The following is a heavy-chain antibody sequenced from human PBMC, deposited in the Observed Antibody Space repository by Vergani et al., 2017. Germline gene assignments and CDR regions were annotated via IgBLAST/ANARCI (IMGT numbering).Heavy chain of an antibody. CDR2: IDHTGRP. V-gene: IGHV4-34*01. CDR3: ARVNTETNGHLYYYYYMDV. D-gene: IGHD4-11*01. J-gene: IGHJ6*03. Sequence: QVQLQQWGGGLLKPSETLSLTCVVNGGSFTSYHWTWIRQSPGEGREWVSDIDHTGRPDYNPSLKSRLTMSVDKSRNQFSLTLNSVTATDTAIYFCARVNTETNGHLYYYYYMDVWGQGTAVTVS. CDR1: GGSFTSYH.